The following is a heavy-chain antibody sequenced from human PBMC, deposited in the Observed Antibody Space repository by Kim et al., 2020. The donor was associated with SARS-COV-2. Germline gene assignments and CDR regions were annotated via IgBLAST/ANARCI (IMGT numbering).Heavy chain of an antibody. CDR3: ARVFSGSSSWHWLDA. J-gene: IGHJ5*02. D-gene: IGHD6-13*01. CDR1: GFTFSDYY. V-gene: IGHV3-11*05. CDR2: IRSSGRYI. Sequence: LSLTCAASGFTFSDYYMTWIRQAPGKGLEWLSYIRSSGRYIVYADSVKGRFSISRDNAKKSLYLQMNSLRAEDTAVYYCARVFSGSSSWHWLDAWGQGPLVSVSS.